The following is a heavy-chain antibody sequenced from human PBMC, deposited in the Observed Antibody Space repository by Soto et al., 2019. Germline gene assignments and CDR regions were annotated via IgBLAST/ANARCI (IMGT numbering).Heavy chain of an antibody. CDR1: GFSISTYA. Sequence: GGSLRLSCVASGFSISTYAMHWVRQAPGKGLEWVAVIPSDGTNKYYADSAKGRFTIARDNSKNAVYLYINSLGAEDTALFFCAKDKGSSGWYFDHWGQGTLVTVSS. D-gene: IGHD6-19*01. J-gene: IGHJ4*02. CDR3: AKDKGSSGWYFDH. CDR2: IPSDGTNK. V-gene: IGHV3-30*18.